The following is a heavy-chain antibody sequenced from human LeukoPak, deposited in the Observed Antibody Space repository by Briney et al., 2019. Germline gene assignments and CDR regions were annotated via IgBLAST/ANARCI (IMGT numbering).Heavy chain of an antibody. CDR3: AREGREGYNYPALDF. CDR1: GFSSGSYW. CDR2: MKHDGIEK. Sequence: PGGSLRVSCVASGFSSGSYWMAWVRQAPGERREWVANMKHDGIEKYHVDSVKGRFTISRDNTKNSLYLHMSSLRVEDTAVYYCAREGREGYNYPALDFWGQGILVTVSS. V-gene: IGHV3-7*05. J-gene: IGHJ4*02. D-gene: IGHD5-24*01.